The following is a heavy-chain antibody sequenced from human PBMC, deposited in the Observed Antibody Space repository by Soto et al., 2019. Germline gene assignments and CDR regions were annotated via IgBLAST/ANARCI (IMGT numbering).Heavy chain of an antibody. J-gene: IGHJ4*02. Sequence: QVQLQESGPGLVKPPQTLSLTCTVSGGSIRSGGYYWSWIRQHSGRGLEWIGYIYYSGTTSYSPSLKSRVTISVDTSKNQFSLKMSSVTAADTAVYYCARNGPSNWYIAYWGQGHLVTVSS. CDR2: IYYSGTT. CDR1: GGSIRSGGYY. CDR3: ARNGPSNWYIAY. V-gene: IGHV4-31*03. D-gene: IGHD1-1*01.